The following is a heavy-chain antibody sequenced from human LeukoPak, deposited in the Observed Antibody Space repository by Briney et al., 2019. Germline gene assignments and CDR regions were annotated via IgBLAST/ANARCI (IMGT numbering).Heavy chain of an antibody. V-gene: IGHV4-39*01. Sequence: SETLSLTCTVSGGSISSSSYYWGWIRQPPGKGLEWIGSIYYSGSTYYNPSLKSRVTISVDTSKNQFSLKLSSVTAADTAVYYCARPLTAAFFDYWGQGTLVTVSS. J-gene: IGHJ4*02. CDR2: IYYSGST. CDR1: GGSISSSSYY. D-gene: IGHD2-21*02. CDR3: ARPLTAAFFDY.